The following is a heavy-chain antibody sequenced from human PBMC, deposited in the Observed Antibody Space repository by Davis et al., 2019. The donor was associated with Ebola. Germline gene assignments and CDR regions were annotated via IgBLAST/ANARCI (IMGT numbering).Heavy chain of an antibody. Sequence: SVTVSYLASRYFFPSHYMHWVRRAPGHGLEWLGTINTSDGFTSYAQEFQGRVTMTRDTSTSTVYMDLRSLRSEDTAVYYCGKGKLEELDYWGQGTLVTVSS. J-gene: IGHJ4*02. CDR3: GKGKLEELDY. D-gene: IGHD1/OR15-1a*01. CDR2: INTSDGFT. CDR1: RYFFPSHY. V-gene: IGHV1-46*01.